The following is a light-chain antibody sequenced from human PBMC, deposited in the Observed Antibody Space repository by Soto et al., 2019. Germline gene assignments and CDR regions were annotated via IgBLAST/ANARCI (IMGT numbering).Light chain of an antibody. V-gene: IGLV3-21*02. J-gene: IGLJ3*02. CDR2: DNS. CDR1: NIGSKG. CDR3: QVWDSSSDHGV. Sequence: SSELTQPPSVSVAPGQTARITCGGNNIGSKGVHWYQQKPGQAPVLVVFDNSARPSGIPERFSGSNSGNTATLTISRVDAGDEADYYCQVWDSSSDHGVFGGGTQLTVL.